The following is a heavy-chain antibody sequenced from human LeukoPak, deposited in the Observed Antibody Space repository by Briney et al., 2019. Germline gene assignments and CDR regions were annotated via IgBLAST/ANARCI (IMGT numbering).Heavy chain of an antibody. CDR3: ARGKGYGSGNNWFDP. J-gene: IGHJ5*02. Sequence: GASVKVSCKASGYTFTGYYMHWVRQAPGQGLEWMGWINPNSGGTNYAQKFQGRVTMTRDTSISTAYMELSRLRSDDTAVYYCARGKGYGSGNNWFDPWGQGTLVTVSS. V-gene: IGHV1-2*02. CDR2: INPNSGGT. CDR1: GYTFTGYY. D-gene: IGHD3-10*01.